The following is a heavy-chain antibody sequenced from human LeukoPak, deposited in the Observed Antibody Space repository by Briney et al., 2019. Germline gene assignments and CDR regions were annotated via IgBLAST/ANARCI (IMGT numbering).Heavy chain of an antibody. D-gene: IGHD6-19*01. J-gene: IGHJ4*02. Sequence: GGSLRLSCAASGFTFSSYSMNWVRQAPGKGLEWVSYISSSSSTIYYADSVKGRFTISRDNAKNSLYLQMNSLRAEDTAVYYCARDPNGSSGWYYFDYWGQGTLVTVSS. V-gene: IGHV3-48*04. CDR2: ISSSSSTI. CDR1: GFTFSSYS. CDR3: ARDPNGSSGWYYFDY.